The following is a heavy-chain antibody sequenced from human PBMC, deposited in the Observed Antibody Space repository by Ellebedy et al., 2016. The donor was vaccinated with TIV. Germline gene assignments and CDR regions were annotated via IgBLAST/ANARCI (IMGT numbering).Heavy chain of an antibody. CDR3: AKQGGYSYGSPFDY. D-gene: IGHD5-18*01. J-gene: IGHJ4*02. CDR1: GYTFTTYA. V-gene: IGHV1-3*01. Sequence: AASVTVSCKASGYTFTTYAMHLVRQAPGQRLEWMAWINAGNGNTKYSQKFQGRVTITRDTSATTVYMELSSLRSEDTAVYYCAKQGGYSYGSPFDYWGQGTLVTVSS. CDR2: INAGNGNT.